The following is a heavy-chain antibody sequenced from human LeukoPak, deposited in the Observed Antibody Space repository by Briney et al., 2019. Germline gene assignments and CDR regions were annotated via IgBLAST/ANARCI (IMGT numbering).Heavy chain of an antibody. Sequence: VRVSCKASGYTFTSYDINWVRQAPGQGLEWMGWMNPNSGNTGYAHTFQGIVTITRNTSISTAYMELSSLRSEDTAVYYCARGRYCSSTSCYEPWGQGTLVTVPS. V-gene: IGHV1-8*03. CDR2: MNPNSGNT. D-gene: IGHD2-2*01. CDR3: ARGRYCSSTSCYEP. CDR1: GYTFTSYD. J-gene: IGHJ5*02.